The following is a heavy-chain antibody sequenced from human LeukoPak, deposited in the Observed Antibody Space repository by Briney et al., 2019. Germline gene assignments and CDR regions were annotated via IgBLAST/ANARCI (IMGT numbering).Heavy chain of an antibody. Sequence: ASVKVSCKASGGTFSSYSIAWVRQAPGQGLGWLGRIIPILAIPNYAKTFQGRVTITADKSTSTAYMELNSLRSEDTAVYYCATDYDFLTGYFVQWGQGTLVTVSS. CDR2: IIPILAIP. CDR3: ATDYDFLTGYFVQ. D-gene: IGHD3-9*01. CDR1: GGTFSSYS. V-gene: IGHV1-69*04. J-gene: IGHJ4*02.